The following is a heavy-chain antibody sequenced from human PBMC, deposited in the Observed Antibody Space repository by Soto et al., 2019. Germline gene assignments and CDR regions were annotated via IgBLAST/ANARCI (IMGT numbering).Heavy chain of an antibody. V-gene: IGHV4-31*03. CDR2: IYYSGST. Sequence: SETLSLTCTVSGGSISSGGYYWSWIRQHPGKGLEWIGYIYYSGSTYYNPSLKSRVTISVDTSKNQFSLKLSSVTAADTAVYYYARSSSALWFGDLSDYFHYWGQGTLVTVSS. D-gene: IGHD3-10*01. CDR1: GGSISSGGYY. J-gene: IGHJ4*02. CDR3: ARSSSALWFGDLSDYFHY.